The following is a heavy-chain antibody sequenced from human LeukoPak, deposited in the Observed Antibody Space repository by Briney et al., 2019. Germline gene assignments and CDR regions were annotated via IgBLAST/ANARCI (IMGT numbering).Heavy chain of an antibody. D-gene: IGHD2-15*01. CDR1: GGSISSSSYY. J-gene: IGHJ3*02. V-gene: IGHV4-39*01. Sequence: SETLSLTCTVSGGSISSSSYYWGWICQPPGKGLEWIGSIYYSGSTYYNPSLKSRVTISVDTSKNQFSLKLSSVTAADTAVYYCASYCSGGSCYSHDAFDIWGQGTMVTVSS. CDR2: IYYSGST. CDR3: ASYCSGGSCYSHDAFDI.